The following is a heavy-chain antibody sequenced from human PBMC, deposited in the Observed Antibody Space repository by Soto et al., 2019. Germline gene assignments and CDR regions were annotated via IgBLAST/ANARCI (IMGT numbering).Heavy chain of an antibody. D-gene: IGHD3-3*01. V-gene: IGHV3-30*18. J-gene: IGHJ4*02. Sequence: SLRLSCAASGFTFSSYGRHWVRQAPGKGLDWVAVISYDGSNKYYADSLNGRFTISRDNSKNTLYLQMNSLRAEDTAVYYCAKEYVLRFLEWTPGYGGQGTLVTVSS. CDR3: AKEYVLRFLEWTPGY. CDR2: ISYDGSNK. CDR1: GFTFSSYG.